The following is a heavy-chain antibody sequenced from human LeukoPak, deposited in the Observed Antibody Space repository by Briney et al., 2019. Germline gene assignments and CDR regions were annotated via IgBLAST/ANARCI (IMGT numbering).Heavy chain of an antibody. CDR3: AKAGSSSWYGNWFDP. V-gene: IGHV3-23*01. CDR2: ISGSGGST. D-gene: IGHD6-13*01. CDR1: GFTFSSYA. Sequence: LPGGSLRVSCAASGFTFSSYAMSWVRQAPGKGLEWVSAISGSGGSTYYADSVKGRFTISRDNSKNTLYLQMNSLRAEDTAVYYCAKAGSSSWYGNWFDPWGQGTLVTVSS. J-gene: IGHJ5*02.